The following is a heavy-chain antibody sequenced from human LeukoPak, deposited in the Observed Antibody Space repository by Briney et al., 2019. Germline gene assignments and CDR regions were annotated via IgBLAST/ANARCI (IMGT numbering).Heavy chain of an antibody. CDR3: ARDGVGYYDSSGYYYFQH. CDR1: GYTFTGYY. Sequence: SEKVSCKASGYTFTGYYMHWVRQAPGQGLEWMGWINPNSGGTNYAQKFQGRVTMTRDTSISTAYMELSRLRSDGTAVYYCARDGVGYYDSSGYYYFQHWGQGTLVTVSS. V-gene: IGHV1-2*02. CDR2: INPNSGGT. J-gene: IGHJ1*01. D-gene: IGHD3-22*01.